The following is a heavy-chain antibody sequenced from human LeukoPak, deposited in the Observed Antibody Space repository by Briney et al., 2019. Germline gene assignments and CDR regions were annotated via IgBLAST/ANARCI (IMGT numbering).Heavy chain of an antibody. CDR3: ARADRLDGGPYLIGP. CDR2: INPKSGST. Sequence: ASVTVSCKASGYTLATYDLSWIRQARGQGLEWVGWINPKSGSTGYAQKFQGRVTMTRNTSIDTAFLDMSRLTYEDTALYFCARADRLDGGPYLIGPWGQGTLVTVSS. J-gene: IGHJ5*02. V-gene: IGHV1-8*01. D-gene: IGHD2-21*01. CDR1: GYTLATYD.